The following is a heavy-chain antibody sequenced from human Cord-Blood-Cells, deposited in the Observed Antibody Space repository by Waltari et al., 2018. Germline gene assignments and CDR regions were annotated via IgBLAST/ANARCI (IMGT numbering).Heavy chain of an antibody. V-gene: IGHV3-33*01. CDR1: GFTFSSYG. J-gene: IGHJ4*02. Sequence: QVQLVESGGGVVQPGRSLRLSCAASGFTFSSYGMHWVRQAPGKGVEWVAVIWYNGSNKYYADSVKGRFTIARDNSKNTLYLQMNCLRAEDTAVYYCARWGIYFDYWGQGTLVTVSS. CDR3: ARWGIYFDY. CDR2: IWYNGSNK. D-gene: IGHD3-16*01.